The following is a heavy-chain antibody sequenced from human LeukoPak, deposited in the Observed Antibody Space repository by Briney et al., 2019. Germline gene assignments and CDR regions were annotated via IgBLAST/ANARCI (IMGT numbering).Heavy chain of an antibody. D-gene: IGHD2-15*01. CDR1: GFTFSSYG. Sequence: GGSLRLSCAASGFTFSSYGMHWVRQAPGKGLEWVAVIWYDGSNKYYADSVKGRFTISRDNSKDTLYLQMNSLRAEDTAVYYCASSTIPATLDYWGQGTLVTVSS. V-gene: IGHV3-33*01. J-gene: IGHJ4*02. CDR3: ASSTIPATLDY. CDR2: IWYDGSNK.